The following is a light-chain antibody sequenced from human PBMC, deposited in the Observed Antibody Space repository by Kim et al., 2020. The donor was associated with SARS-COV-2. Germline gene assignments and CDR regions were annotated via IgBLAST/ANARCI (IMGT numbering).Light chain of an antibody. CDR3: QQYGSSPRT. J-gene: IGKJ1*01. CDR1: QSVSSNY. CDR2: GAS. Sequence: SPGERATLSCRASQSVSSNYLAWFQQKPGQAPRLLIYGASNRATGSPDWCSGSGSGTDFTLTISRLEPEDFAVYYWQQYGSSPRTFGQGTKVDIK. V-gene: IGKV3-20*01.